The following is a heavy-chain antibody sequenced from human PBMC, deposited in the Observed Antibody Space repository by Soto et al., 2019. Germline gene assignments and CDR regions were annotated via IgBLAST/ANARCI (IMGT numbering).Heavy chain of an antibody. CDR3: ARDLPTMDV. CDR2: IRAYNGNT. V-gene: IGHV1-18*01. J-gene: IGHJ6*02. Sequence: QVQLVQSGAEVKKPGASVKVSCKASGYTFTSYGISWVRQAPGEGLEWLGWIRAYNGNTNYAQKPQGRGTMTTDTSTSTAYIELRSLRSDDTAVYYGARDLPTMDVWGQGTTVTVSS. CDR1: GYTFTSYG.